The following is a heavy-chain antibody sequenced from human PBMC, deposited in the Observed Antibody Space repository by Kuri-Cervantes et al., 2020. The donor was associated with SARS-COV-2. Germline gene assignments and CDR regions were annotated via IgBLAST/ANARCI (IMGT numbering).Heavy chain of an antibody. V-gene: IGHV4-39*01. D-gene: IGHD2-2*01. CDR3: ARHSAIVPAAKSDAFDI. CDR2: IYYRGNT. J-gene: IGHJ3*02. Sequence: SETLSLTCTVSGGSISSSSYYWGWIRQPPGKGLEWIGSIYYRGNTYYKPSLKSRVTISVDTSKTQFSLKLSSVTAADTAVYYCARHSAIVPAAKSDAFDIWGQGTMVTVSS. CDR1: GGSISSSSYY.